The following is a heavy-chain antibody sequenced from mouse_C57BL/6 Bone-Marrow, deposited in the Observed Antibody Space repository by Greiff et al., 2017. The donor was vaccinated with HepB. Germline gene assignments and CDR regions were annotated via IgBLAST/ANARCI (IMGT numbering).Heavy chain of an antibody. CDR2: ISSGSSTI. CDR1: GFTFSDYG. V-gene: IGHV5-17*01. D-gene: IGHD1-1*01. Sequence: EVQLVESGGGLVKPGGSLKLSCAASGFTFSDYGMHWVRQAPEKGLEWVAYISSGSSTIYYADTVKGRFTISRDNAKNTLFLHMTSLRSEDTAMYYCARRHYGSRGGFAYWGQGTLVTVSA. CDR3: ARRHYGSRGGFAY. J-gene: IGHJ3*01.